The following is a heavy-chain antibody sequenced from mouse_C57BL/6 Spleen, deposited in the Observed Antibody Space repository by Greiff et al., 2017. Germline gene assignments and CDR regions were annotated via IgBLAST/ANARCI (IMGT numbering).Heavy chain of an antibody. D-gene: IGHD1-1*01. V-gene: IGHV1-55*01. CDR3: ARPVVAFYAMDY. CDR1: GYTFTSYW. CDR2: IYPGSGST. Sequence: QVQLKQPGAELVKPGASVKMSCKASGYTFTSYWITWVKQRPGQGLEWIGDIYPGSGSTNYNEKFKSKATLTVDTSSSTAYMQLSSLTSEDSAVYYCARPVVAFYAMDYWGQGTSVTVSS. J-gene: IGHJ4*01.